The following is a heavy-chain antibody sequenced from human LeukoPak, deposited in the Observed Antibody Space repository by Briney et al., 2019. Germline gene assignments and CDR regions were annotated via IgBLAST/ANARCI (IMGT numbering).Heavy chain of an antibody. Sequence: GGSLRLSCAASGFTFSSYGMQWVRQAPGKGLEWVAVISYDGSNKYYADSVKGRFTISRDNSKNTLYLQMTSLRAEDTAVYYCALVVVAASTPFDYWGQGTLVTVSS. CDR2: ISYDGSNK. CDR3: ALVVVAASTPFDY. CDR1: GFTFSSYG. D-gene: IGHD2-15*01. V-gene: IGHV3-30*03. J-gene: IGHJ4*02.